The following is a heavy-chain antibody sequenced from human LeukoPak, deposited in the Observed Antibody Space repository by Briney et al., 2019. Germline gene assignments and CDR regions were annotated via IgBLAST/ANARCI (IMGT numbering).Heavy chain of an antibody. CDR1: GFTFSSYA. CDR3: AKGTGDTAYYFDF. V-gene: IGHV3-23*01. Sequence: GGSLRLSCAASGFTFSSYAMSWVRQAPGKGLEWVSSISGSGGSTYYADSAKGRFTISRDNSENTLYLQMSGLRAEDTAIYYCAKGTGDTAYYFDFWGQGVLVTVSS. J-gene: IGHJ4*02. D-gene: IGHD7-27*01. CDR2: ISGSGGST.